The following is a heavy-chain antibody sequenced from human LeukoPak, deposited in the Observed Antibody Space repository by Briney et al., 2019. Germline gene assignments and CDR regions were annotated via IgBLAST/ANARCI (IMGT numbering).Heavy chain of an antibody. CDR2: INHNGST. CDR1: GGSITSSNYY. J-gene: IGHJ4*02. CDR3: ARLGGEVTAAHYFDY. V-gene: IGHV4-39*07. Sequence: PSETLSLTCTVSGGSITSSNYYWGWIRQPPGKGLEWIGEINHNGSTNYNPSLKSRVTISVDPSKNQFSLKLSSVTAADTAVYYCARLGGEVTAAHYFDYWGQGTLVTVSS. D-gene: IGHD6-6*01.